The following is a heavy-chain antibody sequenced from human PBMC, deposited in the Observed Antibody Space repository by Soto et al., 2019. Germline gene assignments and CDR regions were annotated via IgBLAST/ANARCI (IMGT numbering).Heavy chain of an antibody. CDR1: GGTFSSYA. V-gene: IGHV1-69*12. Sequence: QVQLVQSGAEVKKPGSSVKVSCKASGGTFSSYAISWVRQAPGQGLEWMGGIIPIFGTANYAQKFQGRVTITADESTSTAYMELSSLRSEDTAVYYCARSGLTTVVSLVGGEAFDIWGQGTMVTVSS. J-gene: IGHJ3*02. CDR2: IIPIFGTA. CDR3: ARSGLTTVVSLVGGEAFDI. D-gene: IGHD4-17*01.